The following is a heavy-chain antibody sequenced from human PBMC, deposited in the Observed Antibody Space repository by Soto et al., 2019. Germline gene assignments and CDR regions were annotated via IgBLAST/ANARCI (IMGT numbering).Heavy chain of an antibody. V-gene: IGHV1-69*06. Sequence: SXKVSFKASGGTXISYAIGLVRQAPGQGLEWMGGIIPIFGTANYAQKFQVRVTITADKSTSTAYMELSSLRSEYTAVYYCARSSSWGIAAVDPWGQGTLGTVS. J-gene: IGHJ5*02. D-gene: IGHD6-13*01. CDR2: IIPIFGTA. CDR1: GGTXISYA. CDR3: ARSSSWGIAAVDP.